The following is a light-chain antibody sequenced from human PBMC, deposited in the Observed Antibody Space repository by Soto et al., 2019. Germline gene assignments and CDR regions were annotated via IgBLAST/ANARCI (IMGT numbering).Light chain of an antibody. J-gene: IGLJ3*02. V-gene: IGLV2-23*03. CDR2: EGS. Sequence: QSVLTQPASVSGSPGQSITISCTGTSSDVGSYNLVSWYQQHPGKAPKLMIYEGSKRPSGVSNRFSGSKSGNTASLTISGLQAEDEADYYCCSSAGSSSFYWVFGGGTKLTVL. CDR3: CSSAGSSSFYWV. CDR1: SSDVGSYNL.